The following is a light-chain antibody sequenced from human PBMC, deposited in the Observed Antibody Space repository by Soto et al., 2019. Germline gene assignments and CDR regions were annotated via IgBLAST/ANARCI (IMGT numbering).Light chain of an antibody. V-gene: IGLV6-57*03. CDR3: QSYDSSNHGNV. J-gene: IGLJ6*01. CDR1: SGSIASNY. CDR2: EDN. Sequence: NFMLTQPHSVSESPGKTVTISCTRSSGSIASNYVQWYQQRPGSAPTTVIYEDNQRPSGVPDRFSGSIDSSSNSASLTISGLKTEDEADYYCQSYDSSNHGNVFGRGTKLTVL.